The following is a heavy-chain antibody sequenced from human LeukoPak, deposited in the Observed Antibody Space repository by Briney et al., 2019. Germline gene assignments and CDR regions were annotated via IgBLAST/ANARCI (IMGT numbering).Heavy chain of an antibody. Sequence: GGSLRLCCAASGFTFSSYGMSWVRQAPGKGLEWVSAISGSGDSTYYADSVKGRFTISRDNSKNTLYLQMNSLRAEDTAVYYCAKDRGMISDYWGQGTLVTVSS. CDR2: ISGSGDST. CDR1: GFTFSSYG. V-gene: IGHV3-23*01. J-gene: IGHJ4*02. D-gene: IGHD3/OR15-3a*01. CDR3: AKDRGMISDY.